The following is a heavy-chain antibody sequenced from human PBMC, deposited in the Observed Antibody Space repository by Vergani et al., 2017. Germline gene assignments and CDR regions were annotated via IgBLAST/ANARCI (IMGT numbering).Heavy chain of an antibody. J-gene: IGHJ6*02. Sequence: QVTLRESGPALVKPTQTLTLTCTFSGFSLSTSGMCVSWIRQPPGKALEWLALIDWDDDKYYSTSLKTRLTISKDTSKNQVVLTMTNMDPVDTATYYCARKKYGSGSRSYYGIDVWGQGTTVTVSS. CDR1: GFSLSTSGMC. D-gene: IGHD3-10*01. CDR2: IDWDDDK. CDR3: ARKKYGSGSRSYYGIDV. V-gene: IGHV2-70*01.